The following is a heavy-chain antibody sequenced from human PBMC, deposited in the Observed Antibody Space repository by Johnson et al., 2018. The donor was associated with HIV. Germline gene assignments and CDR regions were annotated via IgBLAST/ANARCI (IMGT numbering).Heavy chain of an antibody. CDR1: GFTFSSYA. D-gene: IGHD1-26*01. J-gene: IGHJ3*02. CDR3: ARDREVGARSGAFDI. V-gene: IGHV3-30-3*01. Sequence: QVQLVESGGGVVQPGRSLRLSCAASGFTFSSYAMHWVRQAPGKGLEWVAVISYDGSNKYYADSVKGRFTISRDNSKNTLYLQMNSLRAEDTALYYCARDREVGARSGAFDIWGQGTMVTVSS. CDR2: ISYDGSNK.